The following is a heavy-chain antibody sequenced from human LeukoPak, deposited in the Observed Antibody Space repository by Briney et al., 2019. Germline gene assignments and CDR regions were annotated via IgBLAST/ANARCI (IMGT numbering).Heavy chain of an antibody. CDR1: GYTFTSYY. CDR3: ARVFGSYYYDSSGYRMGDY. V-gene: IGHV1-46*01. D-gene: IGHD3-22*01. J-gene: IGHJ4*02. Sequence: ASVKVSCKASGYTFTSYYMHWVRQAPGQGLEWMGIINPSGGSTSYAQKFQGRVTMTRDTSTSTAYMELSSLRSEDTAVYYCARVFGSYYYDSSGYRMGDYWGQGTLVTVSS. CDR2: INPSGGST.